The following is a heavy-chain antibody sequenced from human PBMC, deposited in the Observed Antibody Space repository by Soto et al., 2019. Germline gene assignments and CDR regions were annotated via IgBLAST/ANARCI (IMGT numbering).Heavy chain of an antibody. Sequence: EVQLLESGGGLVQPGGSLRLSCAASGFTFSSYAINWVRQAPGKGLEWVSAVSAGGSSTYNADFVKGRFTISRDNSKNTLYLHMNSGRADDTALYYCAKAQGDYGSGRYYYALDVWGQGTTVTVSS. CDR3: AKAQGDYGSGRYYYALDV. D-gene: IGHD3-10*01. J-gene: IGHJ6*02. CDR1: GFTFSSYA. V-gene: IGHV3-23*01. CDR2: VSAGGSST.